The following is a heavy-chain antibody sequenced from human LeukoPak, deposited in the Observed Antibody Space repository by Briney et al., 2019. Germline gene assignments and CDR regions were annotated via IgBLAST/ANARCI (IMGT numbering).Heavy chain of an antibody. J-gene: IGHJ3*02. D-gene: IGHD3-10*01. CDR1: GFTFSSYD. V-gene: IGHV3-48*01. Sequence: GGSLRLSCAASGFTFSSYDMNWVRQAPGKGLEWVSYISTISSTKYYADSVKGRFTISRDNAKNSLYLQMNGLRAEDTAVYYCARGRSITLLRGVAMSDGFDIWGQGAMVTVSS. CDR2: ISTISSTK. CDR3: ARGRSITLLRGVAMSDGFDI.